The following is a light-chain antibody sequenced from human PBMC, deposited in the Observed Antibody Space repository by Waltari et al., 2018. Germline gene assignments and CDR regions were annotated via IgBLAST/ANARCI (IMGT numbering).Light chain of an antibody. CDR2: NVV. V-gene: IGLV2-11*01. Sequence: QSALTQPRSVSGSPGPSVTISCSGHSRDVGNYNFVSWYQQHPGKAPKLLIYNVVKRPSGVPDRFSGSKSGNTASLTISGLQTEDEADYYCCSYAGSYTFVFGGGTQLTVL. CDR1: SRDVGNYNF. J-gene: IGLJ7*01. CDR3: CSYAGSYTFV.